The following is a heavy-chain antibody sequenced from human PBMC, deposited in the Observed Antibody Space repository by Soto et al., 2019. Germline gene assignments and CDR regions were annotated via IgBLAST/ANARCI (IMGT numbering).Heavy chain of an antibody. CDR2: ISGSGGST. J-gene: IGHJ4*02. Sequence: EVQLLESGGGLVQPGGSLRLSCAASGFTFSSYAMSWVRQAPGKGLEWVSAISGSGGSTYYADSVKGRFTISRDNSKNTLYLQMNSLRAEDTAVYYCAKEKRSRYWNDPRFDYWGQGTLVTVSS. CDR1: GFTFSSYA. V-gene: IGHV3-23*01. CDR3: AKEKRSRYWNDPRFDY. D-gene: IGHD1-1*01.